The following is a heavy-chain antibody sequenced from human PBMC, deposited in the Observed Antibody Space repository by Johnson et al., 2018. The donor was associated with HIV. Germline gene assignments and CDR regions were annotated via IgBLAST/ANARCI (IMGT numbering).Heavy chain of an antibody. CDR2: IGTAGDT. CDR3: TTHSGYESDAFDI. J-gene: IGHJ3*02. Sequence: VQLVESGGGLIQPGGSLRLSCAASGFTVSSNFMSWVRQAPGKGLEWVSAIGTAGDTYYPGSVKGRFTISRENAKNTLYRQMNSLKTEDTAVYYCTTHSGYESDAFDIWGQGTMVTVSS. D-gene: IGHD5-12*01. V-gene: IGHV3-53*01. CDR1: GFTVSSNF.